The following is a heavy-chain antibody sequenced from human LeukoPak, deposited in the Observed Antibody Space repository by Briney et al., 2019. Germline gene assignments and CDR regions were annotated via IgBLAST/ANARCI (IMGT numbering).Heavy chain of an antibody. D-gene: IGHD3-22*01. Sequence: GGSLRLSCAASAFTFSSYSMHWVRQAPGKGLEWVSSISSSGSYIYYADSVKGRFTISRDNAKNSLYLQMNSLRAEDTAVYYCARVGDYETDAFDIWGQGTMVTVSS. CDR1: AFTFSSYS. CDR3: ARVGDYETDAFDI. J-gene: IGHJ3*02. CDR2: ISSSGSYI. V-gene: IGHV3-21*01.